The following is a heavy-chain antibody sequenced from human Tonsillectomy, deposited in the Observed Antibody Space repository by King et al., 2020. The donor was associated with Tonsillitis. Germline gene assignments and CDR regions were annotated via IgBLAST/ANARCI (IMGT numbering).Heavy chain of an antibody. CDR3: TAGYPFEN. D-gene: IGHD3-16*02. V-gene: IGHV3-15*01. CDR1: GFTFSNAW. CDR2: IKSKTDGGTT. J-gene: IGHJ4*02. Sequence: VQLVESGGGLVKPGESLRLSCAASGFTFSNAWMSWVRQAPGKGLEWVGRIKSKTDGGTTDYAAPGKGRFTISRDDSQNTVYLQMNSLKTEDIAVYYCTAGYPFENWGQGTLVTVSS.